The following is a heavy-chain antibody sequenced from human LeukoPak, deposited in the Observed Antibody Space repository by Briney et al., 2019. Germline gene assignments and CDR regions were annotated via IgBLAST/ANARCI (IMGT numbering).Heavy chain of an antibody. CDR2: IYSGGST. Sequence: GGSLRLSCAASGFTVSSNYMSWVRQAPGKGLEWVSVIYSGGSTYYADSVKGRFTISRDNSKNTLYLQMNSLRAEDTAVYYCAKDVEQQPGDYWGQGTLVTVSS. CDR3: AKDVEQQPGDY. V-gene: IGHV3-66*02. CDR1: GFTVSSNY. J-gene: IGHJ4*02. D-gene: IGHD6-13*01.